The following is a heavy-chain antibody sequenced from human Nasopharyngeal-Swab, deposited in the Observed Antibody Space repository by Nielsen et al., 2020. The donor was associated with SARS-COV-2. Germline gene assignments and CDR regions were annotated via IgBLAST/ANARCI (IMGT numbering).Heavy chain of an antibody. D-gene: IGHD6-19*01. V-gene: IGHV3-30-3*01. CDR3: ARAGDSSGWYFWFDP. CDR1: GFTFSSYA. CDR2: ISYDGSNK. Sequence: GGSLRLSCAASGFTFSSYAMHWVRQAPGKGLEWVAVISYDGSNKYYADSVKGRFTISRDNSKNTLYLQMNSLRAEDTAVCYCARAGDSSGWYFWFDPWGQGTLVTVSS. J-gene: IGHJ5*02.